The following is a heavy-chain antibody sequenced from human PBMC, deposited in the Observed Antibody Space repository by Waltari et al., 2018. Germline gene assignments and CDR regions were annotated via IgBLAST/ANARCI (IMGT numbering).Heavy chain of an antibody. Sequence: EVQLVESGGGLVQPGGSLRLSCAASGFTFSSYAMSWVRQAPGKGLEWVSAISGGGCSTYYADAVKGRFTISRDNSKNTLYLQMNSLRAEDTAVYYCAKSGVYYDSSGHTPPDYWGQGTLVTVSS. CDR2: ISGGGCST. CDR3: AKSGVYYDSSGHTPPDY. D-gene: IGHD3-22*01. CDR1: GFTFSSYA. V-gene: IGHV3-23*04. J-gene: IGHJ4*02.